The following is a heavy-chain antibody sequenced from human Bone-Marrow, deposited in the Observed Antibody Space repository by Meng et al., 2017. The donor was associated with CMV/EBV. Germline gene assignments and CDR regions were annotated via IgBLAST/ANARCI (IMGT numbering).Heavy chain of an antibody. J-gene: IGHJ6*02. CDR3: ARGHCRSTSCYTSYYYGMDV. CDR1: GESFSGYY. D-gene: IGHD2-2*02. CDR2: INHSGST. Sequence: SETLSLTCAVYGESFSGYYWRWIRQPPRKGLEWIGEINHSGSTNYNPSLKSRVTISVDTSKNQFSLKLTSVTAADTAVYYCARGHCRSTSCYTSYYYGMDVWGQGTTVTVS. V-gene: IGHV4-34*01.